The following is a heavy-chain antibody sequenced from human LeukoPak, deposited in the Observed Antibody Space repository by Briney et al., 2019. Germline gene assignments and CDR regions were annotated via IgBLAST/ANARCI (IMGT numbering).Heavy chain of an antibody. Sequence: GGSLRLSCAASEFTFSSYAMHWVRQAPGRGLEWVAVISYDGSNKYYADSVKGRFTISRDNSKNTLYLQMNSLRAEDTAVYYCAKRHSSSSYYYYYMDVWGKGTTVTVSS. CDR1: EFTFSSYA. D-gene: IGHD6-6*01. CDR2: ISYDGSNK. CDR3: AKRHSSSSYYYYYMDV. J-gene: IGHJ6*03. V-gene: IGHV3-30-3*01.